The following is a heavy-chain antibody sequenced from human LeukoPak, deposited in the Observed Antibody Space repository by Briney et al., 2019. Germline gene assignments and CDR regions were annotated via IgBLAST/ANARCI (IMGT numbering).Heavy chain of an antibody. Sequence: GASVKVSCKVSGYALTELSMHWVRQAPGKGLEWMGGFDPEDGETIYAQKFQGRVTMTEDTSTDTAYMELSSLRSEDTAVYYCATSSIMITFGGVIGLFDYWGQGTLVTVSS. CDR1: GYALTELS. CDR2: FDPEDGET. D-gene: IGHD3-16*02. CDR3: ATSSIMITFGGVIGLFDY. J-gene: IGHJ4*02. V-gene: IGHV1-24*01.